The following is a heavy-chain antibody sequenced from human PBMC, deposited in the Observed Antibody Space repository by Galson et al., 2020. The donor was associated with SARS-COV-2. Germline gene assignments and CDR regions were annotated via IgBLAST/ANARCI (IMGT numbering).Heavy chain of an antibody. J-gene: IGHJ4*02. CDR2: IWYDGSNK. Sequence: GGSLRLSCAASGFTFSSYGMHWVRQAPGKGLEWVAVIWYDGSNKYYADSVKGRFTISRDNSKNTLYLQMNSLRAEDTAVYYCATERYYYDSSGYSAFDCWGQGTLVTVSS. CDR3: ATERYYYDSSGYSAFDC. CDR1: GFTFSSYG. V-gene: IGHV3-33*01. D-gene: IGHD3-22*01.